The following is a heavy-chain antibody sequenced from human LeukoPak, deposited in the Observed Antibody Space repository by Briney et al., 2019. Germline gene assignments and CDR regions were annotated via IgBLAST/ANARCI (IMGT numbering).Heavy chain of an antibody. V-gene: IGHV4-38-2*02. CDR2: IYHSGST. J-gene: IGHJ2*01. CDR3: ARTGYYGLGSYYNQGYFDV. CDR1: GYSISSGYY. D-gene: IGHD3-10*01. Sequence: SETLSLTCTVSGYSISSGYYWGWIGQPPGKGLEWIGSIYHSGSTHYNPSLTSRVTISVDTSKNQFSLKLTSVTAADTAVYYCARTGYYGLGSYYNQGYFDVWGRGTLVTVSS.